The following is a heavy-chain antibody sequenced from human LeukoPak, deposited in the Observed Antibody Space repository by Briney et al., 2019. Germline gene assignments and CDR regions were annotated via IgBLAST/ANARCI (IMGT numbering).Heavy chain of an antibody. CDR1: GGTFSSYA. J-gene: IGHJ6*03. V-gene: IGHV1-69*06. CDR3: ASNSRLWFGESTQHYYYYMDV. CDR2: IIPIFGSA. Sequence: SVKVSCKASGGTFSSYAISWVRQAPGQGLEWMGGIIPIFGSANYAQKFQDRVTITADKSTITAYMELDSLRSEDTAVYYCASNSRLWFGESTQHYYYYMDVWGKGTTVTVSS. D-gene: IGHD3-10*01.